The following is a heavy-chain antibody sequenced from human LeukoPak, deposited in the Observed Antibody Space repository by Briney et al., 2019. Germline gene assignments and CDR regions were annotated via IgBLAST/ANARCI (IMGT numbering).Heavy chain of an antibody. V-gene: IGHV3-73*01. Sequence: GGSLRLSCAASGFTFSGSAMHWVRQASGKGLEWVGRIRSKANSYATAYAASVKGRFTISRDDSKYTAYLQMNSLKTEDTAVYYCTTRPEYYYYYMDVWGKGTTVTVSS. J-gene: IGHJ6*03. CDR2: IRSKANSYAT. CDR3: TTRPEYYYYYMDV. D-gene: IGHD1-14*01. CDR1: GFTFSGSA.